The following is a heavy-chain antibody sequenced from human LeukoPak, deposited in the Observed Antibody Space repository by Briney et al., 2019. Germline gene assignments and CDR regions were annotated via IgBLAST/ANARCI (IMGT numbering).Heavy chain of an antibody. CDR2: IKQDGSEK. CDR3: ARGLGDYAYYYYYMDV. Sequence: PGGSPRLSCAASGFTFSSYWMSWVRQAPGKGLEWVANIKQDGSEKYYVDSVKGRFTISRDNAKNSLYLQMNSLRAEDTAVYYCARGLGDYAYYYYYMDVWGKGTTVTVSS. J-gene: IGHJ6*03. D-gene: IGHD4-17*01. V-gene: IGHV3-7*01. CDR1: GFTFSSYW.